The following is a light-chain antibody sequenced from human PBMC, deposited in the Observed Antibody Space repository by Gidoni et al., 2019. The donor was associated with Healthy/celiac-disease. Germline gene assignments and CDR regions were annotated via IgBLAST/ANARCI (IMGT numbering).Light chain of an antibody. V-gene: IGKV1-5*01. CDR1: QSISSW. J-gene: IGKJ2*01. CDR3: QQYNSYLYT. CDR2: DAS. Sequence: DIQMTQSPSALSASVGDSVTITCRASQSISSWLAWYPQKPGKAPKLLIYDASSLESGVPSRFSGSGSGTEFTLTISSLQPDDFATYYCQQYNSYLYTFGQGTKLEIK.